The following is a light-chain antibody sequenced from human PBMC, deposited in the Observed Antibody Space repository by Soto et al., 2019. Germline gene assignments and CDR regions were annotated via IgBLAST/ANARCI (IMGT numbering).Light chain of an antibody. CDR3: QQYYSTPWT. Sequence: DIVMTQSPDSLVVSLGERATINCKSSQSILYSSNNKNYLAWYQQKPGQPPKLLIYWASTRESGVPHRFSGSVSGTDFTLTISSLQAEDVAVYYCQQYYSTPWTFGQGTKLGIK. CDR2: WAS. J-gene: IGKJ1*01. CDR1: QSILYSSNNKNY. V-gene: IGKV4-1*01.